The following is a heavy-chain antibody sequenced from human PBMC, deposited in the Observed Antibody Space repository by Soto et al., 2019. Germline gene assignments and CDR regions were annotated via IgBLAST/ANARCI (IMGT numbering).Heavy chain of an antibody. CDR3: ARDAIDSGYSSSWYHYGMDV. D-gene: IGHD6-13*01. CDR1: GFTFSSYA. J-gene: IGHJ6*02. V-gene: IGHV3-30-3*01. CDR2: ISYDGSNK. Sequence: QVQLVESGGGVVQPGRSLRLSCAASGFTFSSYAMHWVRQAPGKGLEWVAVISYDGSNKYYADSVKGRFTISRDNSKNTLYLQMNSLRADDTAVYYCARDAIDSGYSSSWYHYGMDVWGQGTTVTVSS.